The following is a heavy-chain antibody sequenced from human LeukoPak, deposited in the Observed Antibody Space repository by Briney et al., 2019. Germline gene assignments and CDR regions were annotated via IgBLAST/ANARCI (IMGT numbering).Heavy chain of an antibody. CDR2: INPSGGST. D-gene: IGHD2-2*02. Sequence: GASVKVSCKASGYTFTSYYMHWVRQAPGQGLEWMGIINPSGGSTSYAQKFQGRVTMTRDMSTSTVYMELSRLRSDDTAVYYCARVGAPVVVPAAIRGGPVSKKGPKDNWFDPWGQGTLVTVSS. CDR1: GYTFTSYY. CDR3: ARVGAPVVVPAAIRGGPVSKKGPKDNWFDP. J-gene: IGHJ5*02. V-gene: IGHV1-46*01.